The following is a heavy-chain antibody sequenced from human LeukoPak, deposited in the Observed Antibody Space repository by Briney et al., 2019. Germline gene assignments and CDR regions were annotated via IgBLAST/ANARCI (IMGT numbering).Heavy chain of an antibody. J-gene: IGHJ4*02. CDR1: GFTFSSYA. D-gene: IGHD6-13*01. CDR2: ISGSGGST. V-gene: IGHV3-23*01. CDR3: ARHSRGRWYVFDY. Sequence: PGGSLRLSCAASGFTFSSYAMSWVRQAPGKGLEWVSAISGSGGSTYYADSVKGRFTISRGNSKNTLNLQMNSLRAEDTAVYYCARHSRGRWYVFDYWGQGTLVTVSS.